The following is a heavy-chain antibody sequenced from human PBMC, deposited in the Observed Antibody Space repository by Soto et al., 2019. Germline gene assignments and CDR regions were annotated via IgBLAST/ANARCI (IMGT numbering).Heavy chain of an antibody. CDR1: GGSISSGGYS. CDR3: AREGGDCTNGVCPDWFDP. J-gene: IGHJ5*02. Sequence: SETLSLTCAVSGGSISSGGYSWSWIRQPPGKGLEWIGYIYHSGSTYYNPSLKSRVTISVDRSKNQFSLKLSSVTAADTAVYYCAREGGDCTNGVCPDWFDPWGQGTLVTVSS. D-gene: IGHD2-8*01. CDR2: IYHSGST. V-gene: IGHV4-30-2*01.